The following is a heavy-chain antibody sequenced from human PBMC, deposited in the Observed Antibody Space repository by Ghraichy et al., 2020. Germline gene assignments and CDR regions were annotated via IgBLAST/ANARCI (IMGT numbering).Heavy chain of an antibody. D-gene: IGHD5/OR15-5a*01. CDR2: IYSGGTP. Sequence: GGSLRLSCAASGFTVSDTFMTWVRQAPGKGLEWVSVIYSGGTPHYVDSVKGRFTISRQRSDNTLFLQMNNLGPKDTAIYYCARGYSVGYYYFDYWGRGILVTVSS. CDR1: GFTVSDTF. J-gene: IGHJ4*02. CDR3: ARGYSVGYYYFDY. V-gene: IGHV3-53*04.